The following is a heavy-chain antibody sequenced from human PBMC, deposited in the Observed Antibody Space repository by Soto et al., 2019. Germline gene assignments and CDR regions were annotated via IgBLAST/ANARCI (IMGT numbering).Heavy chain of an antibody. CDR1: GGTFSSYA. Sequence: SVKVSCKASGGTFSSYAISWVRQAPGQGLEWMGGIIPIFGTANYAQKFQGRVTITADESTSTAYMGLSSLRSEDTAVYYCASGLSYSSGWYALYYGMDVWGQGTTVTVSS. V-gene: IGHV1-69*13. D-gene: IGHD6-19*01. CDR2: IIPIFGTA. CDR3: ASGLSYSSGWYALYYGMDV. J-gene: IGHJ6*02.